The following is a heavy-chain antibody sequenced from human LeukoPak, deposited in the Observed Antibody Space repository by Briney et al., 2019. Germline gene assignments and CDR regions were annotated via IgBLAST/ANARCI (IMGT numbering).Heavy chain of an antibody. CDR3: ARGYVHHTYISDY. V-gene: IGHV3-23*01. CDR1: GFTFSSYA. Sequence: PGRSLRLSCAASGFTFSSYAMSWVRLAPGKGLEWVSAIGGSGGSPYYADSVKGRFTISRDNSKNTLYLQMNSLRAEDTAVYYCARGYVHHTYISDYWGQGTLVTVSS. CDR2: IGGSGGSP. D-gene: IGHD2-15*01. J-gene: IGHJ4*02.